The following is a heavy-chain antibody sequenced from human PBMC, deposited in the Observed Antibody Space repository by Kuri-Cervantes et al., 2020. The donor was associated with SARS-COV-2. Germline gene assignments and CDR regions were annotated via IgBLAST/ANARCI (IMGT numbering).Heavy chain of an antibody. J-gene: IGHJ3*02. CDR1: RFTFSSYG. D-gene: IGHD2-21*01. CDR3: AKGFGMYYCGGDCYSESNPI. Sequence: GECLRLSCVASRFTFSSYGMHWVRQAQGKGLEWVAVISYDGSNKYYADSVTGLFTISRDTSKNTLYLQMNRLRAEETAEYYRAKGFGMYYCGGDCYSESNPIWGQGTMVTVSS. CDR2: ISYDGSNK. V-gene: IGHV3-30*19.